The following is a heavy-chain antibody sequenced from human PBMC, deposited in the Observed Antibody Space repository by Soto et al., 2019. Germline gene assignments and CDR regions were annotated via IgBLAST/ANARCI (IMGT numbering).Heavy chain of an antibody. D-gene: IGHD2-8*02. V-gene: IGHV3-33*08. CDR2: IWYDGSNK. Sequence: LSLTCAVSGGSISSSNWWSWVRQAPGKGLEWVAVIWYDGSNKYYADSVKGRFTISRDNSKNTLYLQMNSLRAEDTAIYYCARDLKSGPFDYWGQGTLVTVSS. CDR1: GGSISSSNW. CDR3: ARDLKSGPFDY. J-gene: IGHJ4*02.